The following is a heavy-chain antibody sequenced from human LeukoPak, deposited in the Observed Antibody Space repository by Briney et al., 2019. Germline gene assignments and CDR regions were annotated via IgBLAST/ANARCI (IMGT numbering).Heavy chain of an antibody. V-gene: IGHV3-7*01. Sequence: GGSLRLSCAASGFTFDAYWMTWVRQAPGKGLEWVANIKQDGSEKYYVDSVKGRFTISRDNAKNSLYLQMNSLRAEDTAVYYCARAAYYDYVWGSYRYTGAFDYWGQGTLVTVSS. CDR1: GFTFDAYW. J-gene: IGHJ4*02. D-gene: IGHD3-16*02. CDR3: ARAAYYDYVWGSYRYTGAFDY. CDR2: IKQDGSEK.